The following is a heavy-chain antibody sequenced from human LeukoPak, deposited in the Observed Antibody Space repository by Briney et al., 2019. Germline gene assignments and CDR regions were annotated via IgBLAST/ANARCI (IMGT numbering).Heavy chain of an antibody. CDR3: ARKAVYYYDSSGYIDY. V-gene: IGHV3-21*01. D-gene: IGHD3-22*01. Sequence: GGSLRLSCAASGFTSPNYWMSWVRQAPGKGLEWVSSISSSSSYIYYADSVKGRFTISRDNAKNSLYLQMNSLRAEDTAVYYCARKAVYYYDSSGYIDYWGQGTLVTVSS. CDR1: GFTSPNYW. CDR2: ISSSSSYI. J-gene: IGHJ4*02.